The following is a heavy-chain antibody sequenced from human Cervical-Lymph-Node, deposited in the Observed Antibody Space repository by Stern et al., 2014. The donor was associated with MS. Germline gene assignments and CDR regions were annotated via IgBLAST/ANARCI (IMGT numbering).Heavy chain of an antibody. J-gene: IGHJ3*02. Sequence: QVQLQESGPGLVKPSETLSLTCTVSGGSISSYYWRWIRQPPGKGLEWIGYIYYSGSTNYNPALKSRVTISVDTSKNQFSLKLSSVTAADTAVYYCARVWGSSLVRVAFDIWGQGTMVTVSS. CDR2: IYYSGST. V-gene: IGHV4-59*01. CDR1: GGSISSYY. CDR3: ARVWGSSLVRVAFDI. D-gene: IGHD6-6*01.